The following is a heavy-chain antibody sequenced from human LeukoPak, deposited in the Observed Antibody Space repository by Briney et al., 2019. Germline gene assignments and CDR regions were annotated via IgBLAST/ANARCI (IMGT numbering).Heavy chain of an antibody. D-gene: IGHD2-2*01. CDR2: ISFDGSNK. J-gene: IGHJ4*02. V-gene: IGHV3-30-3*01. Sequence: PGGSLRLSCAASGFTFSSYAMHWVRQAQGKGLEWVAVISFDGSNKYYADSVKGRFTISRDNSKNTLYLQMSSLRAEDTAVYYCARDPNCISTSCYPDYWGQGTLVTVSS. CDR3: ARDPNCISTSCYPDY. CDR1: GFTFSSYA.